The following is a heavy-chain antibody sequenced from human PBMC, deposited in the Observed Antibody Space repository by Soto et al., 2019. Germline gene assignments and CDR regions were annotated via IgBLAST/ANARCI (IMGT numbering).Heavy chain of an antibody. V-gene: IGHV4-34*01. Sequence: SDTLSLTCAVYGGSFIGYYWTWIRQPPGTGLEWIGEINHSGSTNYNPSLKSRVTISVDTSKNQFSLKLTSVTAADTAVYYCARGYHSITIFGVAYYYGMDVWGQGTTVT. CDR2: INHSGST. J-gene: IGHJ6*02. CDR3: ARGYHSITIFGVAYYYGMDV. CDR1: GGSFIGYY. D-gene: IGHD3-3*01.